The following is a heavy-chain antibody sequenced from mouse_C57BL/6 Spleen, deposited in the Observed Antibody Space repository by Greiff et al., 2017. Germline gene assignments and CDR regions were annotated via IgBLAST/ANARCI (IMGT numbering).Heavy chain of an antibody. CDR1: GYTFTSYT. CDR2: INPSSGYT. D-gene: IGHD1-1*01. V-gene: IGHV1-4*01. Sequence: VQLQQSGAELARPGASVKMSCKASGYTFTSYTMHWVKQRPGQGLEWIGYINPSSGYTKYNQKFKDKATLTADKSSSTAYMQLSSLTSEDSAVYYCARFGDGSSLYYAIDYWGQGTSVTVSS. CDR3: ARFGDGSSLYYAIDY. J-gene: IGHJ4*01.